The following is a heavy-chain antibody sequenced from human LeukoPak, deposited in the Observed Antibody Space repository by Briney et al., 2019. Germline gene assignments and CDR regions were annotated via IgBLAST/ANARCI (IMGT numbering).Heavy chain of an antibody. CDR2: INPNSGGT. CDR1: GYTFTGYY. CDR3: ARPVYQRGTMGSGSYYNGWYFDY. D-gene: IGHD3-10*01. Sequence: ASVKVSCKASGYTFTGYYMHWVRQAPGQGLEWMGWINPNSGGTNYAQKFQGRVTMTRDTSISTAYMELSRLRSDDTAVYYCARPVYQRGTMGSGSYYNGWYFDYWGQGTLVTVSS. V-gene: IGHV1-2*02. J-gene: IGHJ4*02.